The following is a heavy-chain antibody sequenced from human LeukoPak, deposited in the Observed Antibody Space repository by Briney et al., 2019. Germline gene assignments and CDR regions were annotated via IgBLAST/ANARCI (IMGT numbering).Heavy chain of an antibody. CDR2: IWNDGSDK. CDR1: GFTFRHYA. J-gene: IGHJ4*02. V-gene: IGHV3-33*06. CDR3: AKDAQRGFDYSNSLES. D-gene: IGHD4-11*01. Sequence: GGSRRLSCVTSGFTFRHYAMHWVRQAPGKGLEWVAVIWNDGSDKYYGDSVKGRFTISRDNAKKTVYLQMNSLKVEETAVYYCAKDAQRGFDYSNSLESWGQGALVTVSS.